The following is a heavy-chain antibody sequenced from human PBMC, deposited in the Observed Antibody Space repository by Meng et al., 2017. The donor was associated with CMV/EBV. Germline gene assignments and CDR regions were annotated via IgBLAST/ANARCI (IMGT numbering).Heavy chain of an antibody. D-gene: IGHD3-3*01. J-gene: IGHJ6*02. V-gene: IGHV3-48*04. Sequence: GESLKISCAASGFTFSSYAMSWVRQAPGKGLEWVSYISSSGSTIYYADSVKGRFTISRDNAKNSLYLQMNSLRAEDTAVYYCARESITIFGVVMTGMDVWGQGTTVTVSS. CDR1: GFTFSSYA. CDR2: ISSSGSTI. CDR3: ARESITIFGVVMTGMDV.